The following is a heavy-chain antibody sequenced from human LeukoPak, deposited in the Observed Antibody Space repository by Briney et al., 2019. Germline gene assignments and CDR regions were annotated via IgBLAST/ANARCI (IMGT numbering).Heavy chain of an antibody. V-gene: IGHV4-38-2*01. CDR3: ATRLGIVVVPAAIGRDDAFDI. CDR2: IYHSGST. J-gene: IGHJ3*02. CDR1: GYSISSGYY. D-gene: IGHD2-2*03. Sequence: SETLSLTCAVSGYSISSGYYWGWIRQPPGKGLEWIASIYHSGSTYYNPSLKSRVTISVDTSKNQFSLKLSSVTAADTAVYYCATRLGIVVVPAAIGRDDAFDIWGQGTMVTVSS.